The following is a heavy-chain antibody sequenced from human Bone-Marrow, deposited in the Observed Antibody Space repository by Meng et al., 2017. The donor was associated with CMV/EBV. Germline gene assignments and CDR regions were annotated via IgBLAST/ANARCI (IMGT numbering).Heavy chain of an antibody. CDR2: INPSADST. J-gene: IGHJ4*02. CDR1: GYTFTNHY. Sequence: ASVKVSCKASGYTFTNHYMHWVRQAPGQGLEWMGIINPSADSTNYAQKFQGRVTMTRDTATSTVYMELRSLRSDDTAVYYCARDYYDSSGSSDYWGQGTLVTFSS. V-gene: IGHV1-46*01. D-gene: IGHD3-22*01. CDR3: ARDYYDSSGSSDY.